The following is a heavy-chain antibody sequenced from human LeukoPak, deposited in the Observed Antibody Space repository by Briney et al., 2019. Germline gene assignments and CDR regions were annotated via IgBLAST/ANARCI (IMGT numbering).Heavy chain of an antibody. V-gene: IGHV3-21*01. J-gene: IGHJ4*02. CDR2: ITSNGYI. Sequence: PGGSLRLSCAASGFAFSSSNLNWFREAPGKGLEWVSSITSNGYIYYADSVKGRFSISRDNAKNSLYLQMISLRAEDTAVYYCARADHGDYGVDYWGQGTLVTVSS. D-gene: IGHD4-17*01. CDR1: GFAFSSSN. CDR3: ARADHGDYGVDY.